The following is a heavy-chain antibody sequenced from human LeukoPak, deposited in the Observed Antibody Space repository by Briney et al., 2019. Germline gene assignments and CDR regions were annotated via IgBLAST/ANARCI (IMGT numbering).Heavy chain of an antibody. Sequence: SETLSLTCTVSGGSINSYFWSWIRQPPGKGLVWIGYIYYSGTTNYNPSLKSRVTISVDTSKNQFSLTLSSVTAADTAVYYCARDGYYASDSFYFDYWGQGTLVTVSS. V-gene: IGHV4-59*01. CDR2: IYYSGTT. D-gene: IGHD3-10*01. CDR3: ARDGYYASDSFYFDY. J-gene: IGHJ4*02. CDR1: GGSINSYF.